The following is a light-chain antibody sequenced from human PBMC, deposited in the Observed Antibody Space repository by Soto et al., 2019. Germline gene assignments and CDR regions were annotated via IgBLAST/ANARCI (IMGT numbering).Light chain of an antibody. CDR3: QQYFNTPWT. CDR2: WAS. Sequence: DIIMTQSPESLAVSLGERATINCKSSQSLLYRSKNKDYLAWYQQKPGQPPRLLIYWASTRESGVSDRFSGSGSGTDFTLTVTSMQAEDVAVYYRQQYFNTPWTFGQGTKVEIK. CDR1: QSLLYRSKNKDY. J-gene: IGKJ1*01. V-gene: IGKV4-1*01.